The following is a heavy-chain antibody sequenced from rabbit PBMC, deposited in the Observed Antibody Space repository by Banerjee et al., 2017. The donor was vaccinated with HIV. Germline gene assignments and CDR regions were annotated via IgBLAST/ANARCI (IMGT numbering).Heavy chain of an antibody. D-gene: IGHD4-1*01. CDR1: GFDFSSNAR. CDR2: IYVGSDTT. CDR3: ARDLAGVIGWNFGL. J-gene: IGHJ4*01. V-gene: IGHV1S45*01. Sequence: QEKLVKSGGGMVQPEGSLTLTCTASGFDFSSNARCWVRQAPGKGLEWIACIYVGSDTTWYASWAKGRFTFSETSSTTVTLQMTSLTAADTATYFCARDLAGVIGWNFGLWGPGTLVTVS.